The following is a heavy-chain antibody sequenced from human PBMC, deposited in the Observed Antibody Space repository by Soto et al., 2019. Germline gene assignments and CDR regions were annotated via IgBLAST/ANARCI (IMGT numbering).Heavy chain of an antibody. D-gene: IGHD3-9*01. J-gene: IGHJ4*02. CDR1: GGSFSGYY. V-gene: IGHV4-34*01. Sequence: QVQLQQWGAGLLKPSETLSLTCAVYGGSFSGYYWSWIRQPPGKGLEWIGEINHSGSTNYNPSLKSRVTISVDTSKNQFSLKLSSVTAADTAVYYCARVQDILTGIFDYWGQGTLVTVSS. CDR2: INHSGST. CDR3: ARVQDILTGIFDY.